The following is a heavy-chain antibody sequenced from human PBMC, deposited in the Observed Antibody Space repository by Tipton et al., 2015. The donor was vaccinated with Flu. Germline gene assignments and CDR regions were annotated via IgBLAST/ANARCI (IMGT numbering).Heavy chain of an antibody. J-gene: IGHJ4*02. Sequence: QLVQSGAEVKKPGSSVKVSCKASGGPFSSYAINWVRQAPGQGFEWIGGIIPILGTEDYAQKFQGRVTITADESTKTAYMGLNSLRSEDTAVYDCAVPTMTVFSSSRGYWGQGTLVTVSS. CDR3: AVPTMTVFSSSRGY. CDR1: GGPFSSYA. D-gene: IGHD3-10*01. V-gene: IGHV1-69*01. CDR2: IIPILGTE.